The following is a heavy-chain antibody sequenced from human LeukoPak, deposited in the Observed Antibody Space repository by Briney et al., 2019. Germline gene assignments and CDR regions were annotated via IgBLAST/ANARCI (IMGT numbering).Heavy chain of an antibody. V-gene: IGHV3-30-3*01. J-gene: IGHJ6*02. CDR1: GFTFSSYA. D-gene: IGHD2-15*01. CDR3: ARRSGGSCLDV. Sequence: GGSLRLSCAASGFTFSSYAMHWVRQPPGKGREWVAVISFDGNTEYDADSVKGRFTISRDNSKSTLYLQMNSLRAEDTAVYYCARRSGGSCLDVWGQGTTVIISS. CDR2: ISFDGNTE.